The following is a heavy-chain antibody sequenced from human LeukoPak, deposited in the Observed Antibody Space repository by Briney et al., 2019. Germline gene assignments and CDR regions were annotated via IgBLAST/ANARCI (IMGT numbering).Heavy chain of an antibody. CDR1: GGTFSSYA. CDR3: ARTTMIVVVGSDDAFDI. J-gene: IGHJ3*02. V-gene: IGHV1-69*05. CDR2: MIPIFGTA. Sequence: SVKVSCKASGGTFSSYAISWVRQAPGQGPEWMGRMIPIFGTANYAQKFQGRVTITTDESTTTAYMELSSLRSEDAAVYYCARTTMIVVVGSDDAFDIWGQGTMVTVSS. D-gene: IGHD3-22*01.